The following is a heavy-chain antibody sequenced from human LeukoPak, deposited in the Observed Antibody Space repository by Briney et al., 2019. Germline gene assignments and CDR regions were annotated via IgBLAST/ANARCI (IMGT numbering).Heavy chain of an antibody. CDR1: GFTFSSYS. V-gene: IGHV3-21*01. Sequence: PGGSLRLSCAASGFTFSSYSMNSVRQAPGKGLEWVSSISSSSSYIYYADSVKGRFTISRHNAKNSLYLQMNSLRAEDTAVYYCARDSSGSYYFDYWGQGTLVTVSS. CDR2: ISSSSSYI. J-gene: IGHJ4*02. CDR3: ARDSSGSYYFDY. D-gene: IGHD3-22*01.